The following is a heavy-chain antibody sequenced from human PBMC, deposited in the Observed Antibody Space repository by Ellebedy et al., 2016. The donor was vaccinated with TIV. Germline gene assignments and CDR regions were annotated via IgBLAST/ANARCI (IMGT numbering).Heavy chain of an antibody. CDR2: INPSGGST. CDR1: GYTFTSYY. Sequence: ASSVKVSCKASGYTFTSYYMHWVRQAPGQGLEWMGIINPSGGSTSYAQKLQGRVTMTRDTSTSTVYMELSSLRSEDTAVYYCAREGPMCGGGSCPSPNWFDPWGQGTLVTVSS. D-gene: IGHD2-15*01. V-gene: IGHV1-46*04. CDR3: AREGPMCGGGSCPSPNWFDP. J-gene: IGHJ5*02.